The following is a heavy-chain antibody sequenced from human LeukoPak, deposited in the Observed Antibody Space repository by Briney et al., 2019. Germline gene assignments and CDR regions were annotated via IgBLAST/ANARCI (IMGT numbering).Heavy chain of an antibody. CDR1: GGSISSGSYY. J-gene: IGHJ6*03. Sequence: KSSETLSLTCTVSGGSISSGSYYWSWIRQPAGKGLEWIGRIYTSGSTNYNPSLKSRVTISVDTSKNQFSLKLSSVTAADTAVYYCARVGTRYYDILTGLGDMDVWGKGTTVTISS. D-gene: IGHD3-9*01. CDR2: IYTSGST. CDR3: ARVGTRYYDILTGLGDMDV. V-gene: IGHV4-61*02.